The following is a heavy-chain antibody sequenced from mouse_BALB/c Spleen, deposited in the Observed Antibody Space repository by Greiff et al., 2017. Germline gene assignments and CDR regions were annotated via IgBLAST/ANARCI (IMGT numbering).Heavy chain of an antibody. CDR2: ISDGGSYT. CDR3: ARTYGYDEGTWFAY. Sequence: EVMLVESGGGLVKPGGSLKLSCAASGFTFSDYYMYWVRQTPEKRLEWVATISDGGSYTYYPDSVKGRFTISRDNAKNNLYLQMSSLKSEDTAMYYCARTYGYDEGTWFAYWGQGTLVTVSA. J-gene: IGHJ3*01. D-gene: IGHD2-2*01. V-gene: IGHV5-4*02. CDR1: GFTFSDYY.